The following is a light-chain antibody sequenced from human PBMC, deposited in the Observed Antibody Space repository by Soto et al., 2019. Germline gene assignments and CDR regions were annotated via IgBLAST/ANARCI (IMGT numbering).Light chain of an antibody. CDR2: GAF. J-gene: IGKJ5*01. V-gene: IGKV3-11*01. Sequence: ELVFTQSPATMSLSPGERATLSCRASPSVTNFLAWYQQKPGQAHRLLIYGAFNRATGIPARFSGSGSGTDFTLTISSLEPEDSAVYYCQQRNVWPPVTFGQGTRLEI. CDR3: QQRNVWPPVT. CDR1: PSVTNF.